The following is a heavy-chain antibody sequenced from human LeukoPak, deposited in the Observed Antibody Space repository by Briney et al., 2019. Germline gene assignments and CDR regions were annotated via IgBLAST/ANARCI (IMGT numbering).Heavy chain of an antibody. CDR3: ARVKRDILTGYYYFDY. V-gene: IGHV4-59*01. J-gene: IGHJ4*02. D-gene: IGHD3-9*01. Sequence: SETLSLTCTVSGGPISRYYWSWIRQPPGKGLEWMGYIYYSGSTKYNPSLKSRVTISVDTSKNQFSLKLSSVTAADTAVYYCARVKRDILTGYYYFDYWGQGTLVTVSS. CDR2: IYYSGST. CDR1: GGPISRYY.